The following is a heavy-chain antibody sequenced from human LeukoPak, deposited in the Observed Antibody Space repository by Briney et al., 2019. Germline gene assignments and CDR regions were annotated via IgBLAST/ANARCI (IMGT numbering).Heavy chain of an antibody. D-gene: IGHD2-15*01. V-gene: IGHV3-30*18. CDR1: GFTFSNYG. J-gene: IGHJ4*02. CDR3: AKDGLYCSGGSCYSGFDY. Sequence: GGSLRLSCAASGFTFSNYGMHWVRQAPGKGLEWVAVISYDGSNKYYADSVKGRFTISRDNSKNTLYLQMNSLRAEDTAVYYCAKDGLYCSGGSCYSGFDYWGQGTLVTVSS. CDR2: ISYDGSNK.